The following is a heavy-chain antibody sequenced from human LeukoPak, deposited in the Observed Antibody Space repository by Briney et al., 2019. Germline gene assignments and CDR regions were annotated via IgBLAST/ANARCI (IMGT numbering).Heavy chain of an antibody. CDR2: IYYSGST. V-gene: IGHV4-59*01. D-gene: IGHD3-22*01. J-gene: IGHJ5*02. CDR3: ARGPPYYYDSSGCASCFDP. Sequence: SETLSLTCTVSGGSISSYYWSWIRQPPGKGLGWIGYIYYSGSTNYNPSLKSRVTISVDTSKNQFSLKLSSVTAADTAVYYCARGPPYYYDSSGCASCFDPWGQGTLVTVSS. CDR1: GGSISSYY.